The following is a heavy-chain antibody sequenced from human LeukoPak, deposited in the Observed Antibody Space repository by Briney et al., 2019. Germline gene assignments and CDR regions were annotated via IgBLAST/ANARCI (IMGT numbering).Heavy chain of an antibody. D-gene: IGHD2-15*01. Sequence: GGSLSLYCVASGLTFSSYAMSWVRQAPGKGLEWVSTISVSGGSTYYADSVKGRFTISRDNSKNTLYLQMNSLRAEDTAVYYCAPYCSGGSCYRYWGQGTLVTVSS. J-gene: IGHJ4*02. V-gene: IGHV3-23*01. CDR2: ISVSGGST. CDR1: GLTFSSYA. CDR3: APYCSGGSCYRY.